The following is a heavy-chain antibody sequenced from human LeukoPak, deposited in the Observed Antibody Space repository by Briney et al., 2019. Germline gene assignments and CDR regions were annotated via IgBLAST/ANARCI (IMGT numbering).Heavy chain of an antibody. Sequence: GGSLRLSCAASGFTFSIYAMHWVRQTLGKGLEWVAVMSYDGFNKYYADSVKGRFTISRDNSKNTLYLQMNSLRAEDTAVYYCAKTKGYSYGYYFDYWGQGTLVTVSS. V-gene: IGHV3-30*18. D-gene: IGHD5-18*01. CDR3: AKTKGYSYGYYFDY. J-gene: IGHJ4*02. CDR2: MSYDGFNK. CDR1: GFTFSIYA.